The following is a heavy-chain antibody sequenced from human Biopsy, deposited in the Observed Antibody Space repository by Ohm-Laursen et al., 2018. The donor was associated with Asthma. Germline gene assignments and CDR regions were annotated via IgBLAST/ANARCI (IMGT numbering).Heavy chain of an antibody. J-gene: IGHJ2*01. CDR1: GDAMITSGSY. CDR3: ARAVSSSSYWYFDL. V-gene: IGHV4-39*02. CDR2: IYYSGRT. Sequence: SDTLSLTCIVSGDAMITSGSYWGWIRQSPGKGLEWIGSIYYSGRTYYNPSLESRVTISADTSKNHFSLKVTSVTAADTAVYYCARAVSSSSYWYFDLWGRGDLVTVSS. D-gene: IGHD6-6*01.